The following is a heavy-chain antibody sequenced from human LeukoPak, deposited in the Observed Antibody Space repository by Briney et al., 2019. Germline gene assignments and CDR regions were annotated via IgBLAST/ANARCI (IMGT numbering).Heavy chain of an antibody. V-gene: IGHV1-69*01. Sequence: GSSVKVSCKASGGTFSSYAISWVRQAPGQGLEWMGGIIPIFGTANYAQKFQGRVTITADESTSTAYMELSSLRSEDTAVYYCARALWFGESRGPYYYYYYMDVWGKGTTVTISS. J-gene: IGHJ6*03. CDR3: ARALWFGESRGPYYYYYYMDV. D-gene: IGHD3-10*01. CDR1: GGTFSSYA. CDR2: IIPIFGTA.